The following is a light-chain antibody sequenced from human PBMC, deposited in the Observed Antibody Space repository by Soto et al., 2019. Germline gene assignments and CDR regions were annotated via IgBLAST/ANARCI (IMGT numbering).Light chain of an antibody. V-gene: IGKV3-20*01. CDR3: QQFRT. Sequence: EIVLTQSPGTLSLSPGERATLSRRASPSLSSSYLAWYQQKPGQAPRLLIYGASTRATGIPDRFSGSGSGTDFILTINRLEPEDFAVYYCQQFRTFGPGTKVDIK. CDR2: GAS. J-gene: IGKJ3*01. CDR1: PSLSSSY.